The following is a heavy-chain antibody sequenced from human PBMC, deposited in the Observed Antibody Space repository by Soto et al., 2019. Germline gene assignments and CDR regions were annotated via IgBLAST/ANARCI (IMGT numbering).Heavy chain of an antibody. V-gene: IGHV3-21*01. CDR1: GFTFSSHS. Sequence: PGGSLRLSCAASGFTFSSHSMNWVRQAPGKGLEWVSSISSSSSYIYYADSVKGRFTISRDNAKNSLYLQMNSLRAEDTAVYYCARDGGVDTDGSWIQTHSYYGMDVWGQGTKVTVYS. J-gene: IGHJ6*02. D-gene: IGHD5-18*01. CDR2: ISSSSSYI. CDR3: ARDGGVDTDGSWIQTHSYYGMDV.